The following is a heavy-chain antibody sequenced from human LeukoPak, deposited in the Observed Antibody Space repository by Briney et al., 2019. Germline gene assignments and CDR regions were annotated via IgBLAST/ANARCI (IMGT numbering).Heavy chain of an antibody. D-gene: IGHD6-13*01. J-gene: IGHJ4*02. CDR2: IIPIFGTA. Sequence: GASVKVSCKASGGTFSSYAISRVRQAPGQGLEWMGGIIPIFGTANYAQKFQGRVTITADESTSTAYMELSSLRSEDTAVYYCARDDEGSSWYYFDYWGQGTLVTVSS. CDR3: ARDDEGSSWYYFDY. CDR1: GGTFSSYA. V-gene: IGHV1-69*13.